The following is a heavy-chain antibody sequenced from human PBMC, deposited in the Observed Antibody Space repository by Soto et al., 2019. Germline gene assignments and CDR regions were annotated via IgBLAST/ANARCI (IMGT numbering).Heavy chain of an antibody. V-gene: IGHV3-23*01. Sequence: PGGSLSLSCAASGFTFSSYAMSWVRQAPGKVLEWVSAISGSGGSTYYADSVKGRFTISRDNSKNTLYLQMNSQRAEDTAAYHCAISLVSGDYYYYYGMDVWGQGTTVTVTS. CDR1: GFTFSSYA. CDR3: AISLVSGDYYYYYGMDV. J-gene: IGHJ6*02. D-gene: IGHD3-10*01. CDR2: ISGSGGST.